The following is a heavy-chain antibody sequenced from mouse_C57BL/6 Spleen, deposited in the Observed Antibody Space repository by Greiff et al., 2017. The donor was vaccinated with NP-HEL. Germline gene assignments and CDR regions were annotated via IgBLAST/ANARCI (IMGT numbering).Heavy chain of an antibody. CDR3: ARNYGNYLYWYFDV. J-gene: IGHJ1*03. D-gene: IGHD2-1*01. Sequence: EVQRVESGGGLVKPGGSLKLSCAASGFTFSDYGMHWVRQAPEKGLEWVAYISSGSSTIYYADTVNGRFTISRDNAKNTLFLQMTSLRSEDTAMYYCARNYGNYLYWYFDVWGTGTTVTVSS. CDR1: GFTFSDYG. CDR2: ISSGSSTI. V-gene: IGHV5-17*01.